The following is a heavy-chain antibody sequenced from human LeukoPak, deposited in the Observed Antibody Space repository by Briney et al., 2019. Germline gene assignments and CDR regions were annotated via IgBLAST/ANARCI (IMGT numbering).Heavy chain of an antibody. CDR2: ISWNSGSI. D-gene: IGHD1-1*01. Sequence: PGRSLRLSCAASGFTFDDYAMHWVRQAPGKGLEWVSGISWNSGSIGYADSVKGRFTISRDNAKNSLYLQMNSLRAEDTALYYCAKDTPYNWNDNARGAFDIWGQGTMVTVSS. CDR1: GFTFDDYA. CDR3: AKDTPYNWNDNARGAFDI. J-gene: IGHJ3*02. V-gene: IGHV3-9*01.